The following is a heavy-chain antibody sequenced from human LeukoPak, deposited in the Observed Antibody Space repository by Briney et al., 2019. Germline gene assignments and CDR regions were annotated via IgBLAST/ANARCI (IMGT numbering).Heavy chain of an antibody. CDR3: ARLLVPAAIKENWFDP. CDR2: IYPGDSDT. J-gene: IGHJ5*02. D-gene: IGHD2-2*01. Sequence: GESLKISCKGSGYSFTSNWIGWVRLMPGKGLEWMGIIYPGDSDTRYSPSFQGQVTISADKSISTAYLQWSSLKASDTAMYYCARLLVPAAIKENWFDPWGQGTLVSVSS. V-gene: IGHV5-51*01. CDR1: GYSFTSNW.